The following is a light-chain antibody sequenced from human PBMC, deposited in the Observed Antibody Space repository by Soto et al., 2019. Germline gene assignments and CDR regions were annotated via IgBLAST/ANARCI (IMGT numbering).Light chain of an antibody. Sequence: DIVMTQSPLSLPVTPGEPASISCRSSQSLLHSNGYNYLDWYVQKPGQSPQLLIYFGSNRASGVPARFIGSGSGTDLTLTISGVEAEDVGVYDCMQCLQPPFTFGPGTKVDIK. CDR2: FGS. J-gene: IGKJ3*01. CDR3: MQCLQPPFT. CDR1: QSLLHSNGYNY. V-gene: IGKV2-28*01.